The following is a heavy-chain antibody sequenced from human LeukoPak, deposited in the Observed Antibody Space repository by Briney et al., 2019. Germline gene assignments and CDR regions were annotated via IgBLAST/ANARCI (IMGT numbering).Heavy chain of an antibody. CDR1: GGSISSYY. V-gene: IGHV4-59*08. Sequence: PSETLSLTCTVSGGSISSYYWSWIRRPPGKGLEWIGYIYYSGSTNYNPSLKSRVTISVDTSKNQFSLKLSSVTAADTAVYYCAGHHPRNTVDFWGQGTLVTVSS. CDR3: AGHHPRNTVDF. CDR2: IYYSGST. J-gene: IGHJ4*02. D-gene: IGHD2/OR15-2a*01.